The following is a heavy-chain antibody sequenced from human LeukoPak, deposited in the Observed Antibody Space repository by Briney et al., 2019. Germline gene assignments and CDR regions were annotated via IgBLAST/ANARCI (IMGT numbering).Heavy chain of an antibody. J-gene: IGHJ4*02. V-gene: IGHV4-39*07. CDR3: ARAPGYSSGWGDYYFDY. D-gene: IGHD6-19*01. Sequence: SETLSLTCSVSGGSISGSYYWGWIRQPPGKGLEWIGSIYSGGRIYYNPSLKSRVTISVDTSKNQFSLKLSSVTAADTAVYYCARAPGYSSGWGDYYFDYWGQGTLVTVSS. CDR2: IYSGGRI. CDR1: GGSISGSYY.